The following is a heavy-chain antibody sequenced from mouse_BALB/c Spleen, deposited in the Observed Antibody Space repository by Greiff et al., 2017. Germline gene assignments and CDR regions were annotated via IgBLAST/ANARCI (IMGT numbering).Heavy chain of an antibody. J-gene: IGHJ4*01. CDR1: GFAFSSYD. Sequence: EVQLQESGGGLVKPGGSLKLSCAASGFAFSSYDMSWVRQTPEKRLEWVAYISSGGGSTYYPDTVKGRFTISRDNAKNTLYLQMSSLKSEDTAMYYCARTGYAMDYWGQGTSVTVSS. CDR3: ARTGYAMDY. CDR2: ISSGGGST. V-gene: IGHV5-12-1*01.